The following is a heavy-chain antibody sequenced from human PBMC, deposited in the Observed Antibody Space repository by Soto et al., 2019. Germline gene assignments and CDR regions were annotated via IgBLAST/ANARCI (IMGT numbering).Heavy chain of an antibody. D-gene: IGHD1-20*01. J-gene: IGHJ5*02. CDR2: ISWNSGSI. V-gene: IGHV3-9*01. Sequence: EVQLVESGGGLVQPGRSLRLSCAASGFTFDDYAMHWVRQAPGKGLEWVSGISWNSGSIGYADSVKGRFTISRDNAKNSLYLQMNSLRAEDTALYYCAKDPRYNWSSPWFDPWGQGTLVTVSS. CDR1: GFTFDDYA. CDR3: AKDPRYNWSSPWFDP.